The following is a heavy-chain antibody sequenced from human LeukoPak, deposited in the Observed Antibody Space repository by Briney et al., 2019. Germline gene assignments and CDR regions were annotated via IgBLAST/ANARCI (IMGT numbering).Heavy chain of an antibody. CDR3: ARALYYHGSGSYPIGDV. D-gene: IGHD3-10*01. V-gene: IGHV3-11*01. Sequence: GGSLRLSCAASGFTFSSYWMSWIRQAPGKGLEWVSYISRGGSTIYYGDSVKGRFTISRDNAKNSLYLEMNSLIAEDTAVYYCARALYYHGSGSYPIGDVWGQGTTVTVSS. J-gene: IGHJ6*02. CDR1: GFTFSSYW. CDR2: ISRGGSTI.